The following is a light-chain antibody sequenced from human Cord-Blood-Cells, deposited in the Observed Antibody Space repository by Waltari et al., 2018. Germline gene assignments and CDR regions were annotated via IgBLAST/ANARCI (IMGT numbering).Light chain of an antibody. CDR1: SSDVGSYNL. V-gene: IGLV2-23*01. J-gene: IGLJ3*02. Sequence: QSALTQPASVSGSPGQSITISCTGTSSDVGSYNLVSWYPQHPGKAPKLMIYGGSKRPSGVSNRFSGSKSGNTASLTISGLQAEDEADYYCCSYAGSSTWVFGGGTKLTVL. CDR3: CSYAGSSTWV. CDR2: GGS.